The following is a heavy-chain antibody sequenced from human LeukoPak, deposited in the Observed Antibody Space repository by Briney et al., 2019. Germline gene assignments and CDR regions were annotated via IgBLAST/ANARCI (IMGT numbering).Heavy chain of an antibody. CDR1: GFTFTDYY. CDR2: ISNSGDIK. CDR3: ARGGYSYDY. D-gene: IGHD5-24*01. J-gene: IGHJ4*02. Sequence: GGSLRLSCAVSGFTFTDYYMSWVRQAPGKGLEWVSYISNSGDIKYYADSVKGRFTSSRDNAKNSLYLQMNSLRAEDTAVYYCARGGYSYDYWGQGTLVTVSS. V-gene: IGHV3-11*04.